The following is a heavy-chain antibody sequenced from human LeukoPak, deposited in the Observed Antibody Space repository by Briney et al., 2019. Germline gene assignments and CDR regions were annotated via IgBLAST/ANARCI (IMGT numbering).Heavy chain of an antibody. Sequence: GGSLRLSCAASGFTVSSYWMTWVRQAPGKGLEWVANIKQDGSEKYYVDSVKGRFTISRDNAKNSLYLQMNSLGAEDTALYYCARRDYYDSSGYYYWGLGTLVTVSS. CDR2: IKQDGSEK. CDR1: GFTVSSYW. CDR3: ARRDYYDSSGYYY. V-gene: IGHV3-7*03. D-gene: IGHD3-22*01. J-gene: IGHJ4*02.